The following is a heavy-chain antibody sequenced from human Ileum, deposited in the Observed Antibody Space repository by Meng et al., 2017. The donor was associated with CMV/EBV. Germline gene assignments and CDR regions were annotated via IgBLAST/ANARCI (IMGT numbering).Heavy chain of an antibody. D-gene: IGHD1-26*01. CDR1: GGSFSSFS. CDR2: INHRGTT. Sequence: QVQFQQGGAGLLKPSESLSPTCGVNGGSFSSFSWTWIRQPPGKGPEWIGDINHRGTTNYSPSLKSRVTISIDTSKKQFSLRLSSLTAADTAVYYCTRGRVGDWGFDFWGQGTLVTVSS. J-gene: IGHJ4*02. CDR3: TRGRVGDWGFDF. V-gene: IGHV4-34*02.